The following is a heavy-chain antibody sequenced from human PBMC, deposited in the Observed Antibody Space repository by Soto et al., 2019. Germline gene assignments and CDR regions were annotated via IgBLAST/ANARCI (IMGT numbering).Heavy chain of an antibody. V-gene: IGHV1-69*02. CDR2: IIPILGIA. CDR3: ARGAGTTPHYFYYYMDV. J-gene: IGHJ6*03. Sequence: GASVKVSCKASGGTFSSYTISWVRQPPGQGLEWMGRIIPILGIANYAQKFQGRVTITADKSTSTAYMELSSLRSEDTAVYYCARGAGTTPHYFYYYMDVWGKGTTVTVSS. CDR1: GGTFSSYT. D-gene: IGHD1-1*01.